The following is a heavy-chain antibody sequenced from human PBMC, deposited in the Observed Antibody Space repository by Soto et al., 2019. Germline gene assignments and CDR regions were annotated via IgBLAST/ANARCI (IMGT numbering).Heavy chain of an antibody. J-gene: IGHJ6*02. CDR1: GYTFTSYG. D-gene: IGHD3-9*01. Sequence: GASVKVSCKASGYTFTSYGISWVRQAPGQGLEWMGWISAYNGNTNYAQKLQGRVTMTTDTSTSTAYMELRSLRSDDTAVYYCARGGLTGYYFSPPSYSGMDVWGQGTTVTVSS. CDR3: ARGGLTGYYFSPPSYSGMDV. CDR2: ISAYNGNT. V-gene: IGHV1-18*01.